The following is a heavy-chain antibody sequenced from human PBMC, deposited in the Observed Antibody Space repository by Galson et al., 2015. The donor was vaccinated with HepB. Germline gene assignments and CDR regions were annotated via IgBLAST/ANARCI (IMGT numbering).Heavy chain of an antibody. Sequence: SVKVSCKASGYTFTGYYMHWVRQAPGQGLEWMGGIIPIFGTANYAQKFQGRVTITADESTSTAYMELSSLRSEDTAVYYCVRCRPGIAAHFTQTRGGFDLWGRGTLVTVSS. D-gene: IGHD6-13*01. J-gene: IGHJ2*01. V-gene: IGHV1-69*13. CDR2: IIPIFGTA. CDR3: VRCRPGIAAHFTQTRGGFDL. CDR1: GYTFTGYY.